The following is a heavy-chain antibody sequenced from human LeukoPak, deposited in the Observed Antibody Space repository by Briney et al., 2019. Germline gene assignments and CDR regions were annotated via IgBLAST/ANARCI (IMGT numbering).Heavy chain of an antibody. CDR3: ARVDYGVPLDY. CDR2: ISSSSSTI. V-gene: IGHV3-48*01. J-gene: IGHJ4*02. CDR1: GYTFSSYS. Sequence: GALRLSCAAFGYTFSSYSMNWVRQAPGKGLEWVSYISSSSSTIYYADSVKGRFTISRDNAKNSLYLQMNSLRAEDMAVYYCARVDYGVPLDYWGQGTLVTVSS. D-gene: IGHD4-17*01.